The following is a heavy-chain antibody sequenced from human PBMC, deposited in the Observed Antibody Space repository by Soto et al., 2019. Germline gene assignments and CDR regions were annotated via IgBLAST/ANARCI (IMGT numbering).Heavy chain of an antibody. V-gene: IGHV4-34*01. Sequence: QVQLQQWGAGLLKPSETLSLTCAVYGGSFSGYYWNWLRQPPGKGLEWIGQINYSGSTDYNPSLKSRVTISVDTSKNQFSLKVTSVTAADTAVYYCARDGGSSHDAFDIWGQGTMVTVSS. CDR1: GGSFSGYY. J-gene: IGHJ3*02. CDR2: INYSGST. D-gene: IGHD1-26*01. CDR3: ARDGGSSHDAFDI.